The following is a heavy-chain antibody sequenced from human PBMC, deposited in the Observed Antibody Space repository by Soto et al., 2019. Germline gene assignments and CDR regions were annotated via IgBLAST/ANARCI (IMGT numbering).Heavy chain of an antibody. Sequence: EVQLLESGGGLEQPGGSLRLSCAASGFTFSTYALNWVRQAPGKGLEWVSAIGGRGGSTYFADSVKGRFSISRDSSKNTLYLQMNSLRAEDTAVYYCAKDGYGDRPYYFDYWGQGTLVTVSS. CDR1: GFTFSTYA. J-gene: IGHJ4*02. CDR2: IGGRGGST. CDR3: AKDGYGDRPYYFDY. V-gene: IGHV3-23*01. D-gene: IGHD4-17*01.